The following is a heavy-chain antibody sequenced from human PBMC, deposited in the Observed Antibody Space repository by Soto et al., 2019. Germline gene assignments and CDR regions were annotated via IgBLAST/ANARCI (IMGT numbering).Heavy chain of an antibody. CDR2: VDSDGSTT. CDR1: GFSFSNYW. J-gene: IGHJ4*02. Sequence: GGSPRLSCAASGFSFSNYWIHWVRQDPGKGLVWVSRVDSDGSTTNYADSVKGRFTLSRDNAKNTVYLQLNSLRAEDTAIYYCARGAFRAYYCDYWGLGTLVTVSS. V-gene: IGHV3-74*01. CDR3: ARGAFRAYYCDY.